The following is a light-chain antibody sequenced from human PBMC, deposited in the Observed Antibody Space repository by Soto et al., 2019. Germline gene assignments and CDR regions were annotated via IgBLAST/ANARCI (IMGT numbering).Light chain of an antibody. J-gene: IGLJ1*01. CDR1: SSDVGGYNY. Sequence: QSALTQPRSVSGSPGQSVTISCTGTSSDVGGYNYVSWYQQHPGKAPKLMIYDVNKRPSGVPDRFSGSKSGNTASLTISWLQAEDEADYYCCSYAGTYSYYVFGTGTKLTVL. CDR3: CSYAGTYSYYV. CDR2: DVN. V-gene: IGLV2-11*01.